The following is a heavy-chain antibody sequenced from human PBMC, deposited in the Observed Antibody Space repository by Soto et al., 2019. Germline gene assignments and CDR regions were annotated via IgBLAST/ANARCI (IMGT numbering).Heavy chain of an antibody. CDR1: GGSFSGYY. CDR2: INHSGST. Sequence: PSETLSLTCAVYGGSFSGYYWSWIRQPPGKGLEWIGEINHSGSTNYNPSLKSRVTISVDTSKNQFSLKLSSVTAADTAVYYCARVSYFPRSWGSTRKYYFDYWGQGTLVTVS. CDR3: ARVSYFPRSWGSTRKYYFDY. D-gene: IGHD2-15*01. J-gene: IGHJ4*02. V-gene: IGHV4-34*01.